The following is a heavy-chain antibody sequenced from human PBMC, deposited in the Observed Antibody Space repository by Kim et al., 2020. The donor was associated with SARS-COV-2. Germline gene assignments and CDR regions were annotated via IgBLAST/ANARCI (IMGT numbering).Heavy chain of an antibody. CDR3: ARDRGGTGAVFDY. Sequence: YAGPVKGRFTISRDNSKNTVYLQMNSLRVEDTAVYFCARDRGGTGAVFDYWGQGTLVTVSS. D-gene: IGHD3-16*01. V-gene: IGHV3-53*01. J-gene: IGHJ4*02.